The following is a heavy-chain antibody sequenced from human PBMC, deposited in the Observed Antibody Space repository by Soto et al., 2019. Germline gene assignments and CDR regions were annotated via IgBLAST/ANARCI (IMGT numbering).Heavy chain of an antibody. J-gene: IGHJ3*02. CDR2: IKQDGSAK. CDR1: GFTFSSYW. V-gene: IGHV3-7*01. Sequence: GGSLRLSCAASGFTFSSYWMSWVRQAPGTGLQWVANIKQDGSAKYYVDSVEGRFTISRDNAKNSMYLQMSSLRVEDTALYYCARYCSSCEISTGRSDAFDIWGQGTMVTVSS. CDR3: ARYCSSCEISTGRSDAFDI. D-gene: IGHD3-9*01.